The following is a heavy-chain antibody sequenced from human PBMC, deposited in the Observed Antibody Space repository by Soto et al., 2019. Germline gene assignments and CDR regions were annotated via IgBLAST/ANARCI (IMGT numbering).Heavy chain of an antibody. Sequence: SETLSLTCTVSGGSISSYYWSWIRQPPGKGLEWIGYIYYSGSTNYNPSLKSRVTISVDTSKNQFSLKLSSVTAADTAVYYRARDGYNYKGFDYWGQGTLVTVSS. CDR1: GGSISSYY. CDR2: IYYSGST. J-gene: IGHJ4*02. CDR3: ARDGYNYKGFDY. V-gene: IGHV4-59*01. D-gene: IGHD5-12*01.